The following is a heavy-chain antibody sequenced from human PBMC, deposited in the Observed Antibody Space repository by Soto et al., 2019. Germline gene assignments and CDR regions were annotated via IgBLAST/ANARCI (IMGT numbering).Heavy chain of an antibody. CDR1: GFSLSTHGVS. V-gene: IGHV2-5*02. Sequence: QITLKESGPTLVKPTQTLTLTCTFSGFSLSTHGVSVGWLRQPPGKALEWLALLYWDDDKRYSPSLESRLTITPDTANNPVVLTMTNRDPVDTATYFCAHRPGISSEYWGQGTLVTVSS. J-gene: IGHJ4*02. CDR3: AHRPGISSEY. CDR2: LYWDDDK.